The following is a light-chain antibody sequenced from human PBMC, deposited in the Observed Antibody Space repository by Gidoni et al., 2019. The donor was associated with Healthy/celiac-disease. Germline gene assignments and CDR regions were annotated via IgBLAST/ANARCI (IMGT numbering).Light chain of an antibody. CDR2: DAS. J-gene: IGKJ4*01. Sequence: EIVLTQSPATLSLSPGERATLSCRASQSVSSYLAWYQQKPGQAPRLLIYDASSGSGTDFTLTISSLESEDFAVYYCQQRSNWPLTFGGGTKVEIK. V-gene: IGKV3-11*01. CDR1: QSVSSY. CDR3: QQRSNWPLT.